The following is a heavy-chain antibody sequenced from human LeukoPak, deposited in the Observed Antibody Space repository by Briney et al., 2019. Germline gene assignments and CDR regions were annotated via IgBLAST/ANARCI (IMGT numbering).Heavy chain of an antibody. J-gene: IGHJ4*02. V-gene: IGHV3-64D*06. CDR1: GFTFSSYA. Sequence: GGSLRLSCSASGFTFSSYAIHWVRQAPGKGLEYVSGISSKGGSTHYADSVKGRFTISRDNSKDTVYLQMSNLRPEDTAVYSCVRFSGYDCFDYWGQGTLVTVSS. CDR3: VRFSGYDCFDY. D-gene: IGHD5-12*01. CDR2: ISSKGGST.